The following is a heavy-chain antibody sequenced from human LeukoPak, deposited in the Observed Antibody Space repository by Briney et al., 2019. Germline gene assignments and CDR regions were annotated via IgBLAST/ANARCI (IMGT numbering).Heavy chain of an antibody. D-gene: IGHD6-19*01. CDR3: ASGLSWLVRGDYYYGMDV. J-gene: IGHJ6*02. V-gene: IGHV3-21*01. CDR2: INCSSSYI. CDR1: GITFSSYD. Sequence: PGGSLRLSCVVSGITFSSYDMNWVRQAPGKGLEWVASINCSSSYIYYADSENGRFTIPRDNAKNSLYLQMTSLRAEDTAVDYCASGLSWLVRGDYYYGMDVWGQGTTVTVSS.